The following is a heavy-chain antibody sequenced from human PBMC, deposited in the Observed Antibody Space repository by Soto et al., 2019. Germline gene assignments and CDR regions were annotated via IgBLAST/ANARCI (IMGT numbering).Heavy chain of an antibody. CDR1: GYTFTSYD. D-gene: IGHD3-3*01. V-gene: IGHV1-8*01. Sequence: ASVKVSCKASGYTFTSYDINWVRQATGQGLEWIGWMNPNSGNTGYAQKFQGRVTMTRNTSISTAYMELSSLRSEDTAVYYCARLYYDFWSGASPYYYMDVWGKGTTVTVSS. J-gene: IGHJ6*03. CDR3: ARLYYDFWSGASPYYYMDV. CDR2: MNPNSGNT.